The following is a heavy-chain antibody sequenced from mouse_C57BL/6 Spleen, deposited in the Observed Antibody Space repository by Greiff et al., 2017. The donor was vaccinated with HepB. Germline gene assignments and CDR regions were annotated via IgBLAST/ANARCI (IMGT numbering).Heavy chain of an antibody. V-gene: IGHV1-52*01. CDR3: ARHYYSNWWYFDV. J-gene: IGHJ1*03. CDR2: IDPSDSET. D-gene: IGHD2-5*01. Sequence: QVQLQQPGAELVRPGSSVKLSCKASGYTFTSYWMHWVKQRPIQGLEWIGNIDPSDSETHYNQKFKDKATLTVDKSSSTAYMQLSSLTSEDSAVYYCARHYYSNWWYFDVWGTGTTVTVSS. CDR1: GYTFTSYW.